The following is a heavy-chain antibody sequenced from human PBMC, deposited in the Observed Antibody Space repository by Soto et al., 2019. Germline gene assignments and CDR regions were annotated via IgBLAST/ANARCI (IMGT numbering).Heavy chain of an antibody. CDR1: GFSFIDPS. J-gene: IGHJ5*02. V-gene: IGHV3-48*01. CDR3: AKETRGWLDP. Sequence: PGRSLRLSWAASGFSFIDPSMSWVRQAPGKRPEWLSYINTGSTNIQYADSVKGRFTISRDDAKQSPFLQLSSLRVEDTAVYYCAKETRGWLDPWGQGTLVTV. CDR2: INTGSTNI.